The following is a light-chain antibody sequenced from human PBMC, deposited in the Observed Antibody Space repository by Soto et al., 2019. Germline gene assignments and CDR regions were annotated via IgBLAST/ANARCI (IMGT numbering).Light chain of an antibody. CDR3: QQYYSIPWT. CDR1: QSVLYSSNNKNY. Sequence: DIVMTQSPDSLAVSLGERATINCKSSQSVLYSSNNKNYLAWYQQKPGQPPKLLIYWASTQESGVPDRFSGSGSGTDFTLTISSLQAADVALYYCQQYYSIPWTFGQGTKVDIK. V-gene: IGKV4-1*01. CDR2: WAS. J-gene: IGKJ1*01.